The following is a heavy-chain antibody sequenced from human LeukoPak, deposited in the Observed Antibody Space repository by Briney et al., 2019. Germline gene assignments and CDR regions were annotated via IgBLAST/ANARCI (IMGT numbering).Heavy chain of an antibody. CDR3: ARRGYSYGYFDY. D-gene: IGHD5-18*01. V-gene: IGHV4-4*07. CDR1: GGSISSYY. Sequence: SETLSLTCTVSGGSISSYYWSWIRQPAGKGLEWIGRIYTSGSTNYNPSLKSRVTMSVDTSKNQFSLKLSSVTAADTALYYCARRGYSYGYFDYWGQGTLVTVSS. J-gene: IGHJ4*02. CDR2: IYTSGST.